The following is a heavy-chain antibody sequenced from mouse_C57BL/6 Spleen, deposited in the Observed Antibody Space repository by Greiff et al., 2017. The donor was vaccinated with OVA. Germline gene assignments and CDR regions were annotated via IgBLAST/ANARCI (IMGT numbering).Heavy chain of an antibody. CDR3: ARRKASNGYDEAWFAY. CDR2: INPSTGGT. J-gene: IGHJ3*01. D-gene: IGHD2-2*01. V-gene: IGHV1-42*01. CDR1: GYSFTGYY. Sequence: EVQLQQPGPELVKPGASVKISCKASGYSFTGYYMNWVKQSPEKSLEWIGEINPSTGGTTYNQKFKAKATLTVDKSSSTAYMQLKSLTSEDSAVYYSARRKASNGYDEAWFAYWGQGTLVTVSA.